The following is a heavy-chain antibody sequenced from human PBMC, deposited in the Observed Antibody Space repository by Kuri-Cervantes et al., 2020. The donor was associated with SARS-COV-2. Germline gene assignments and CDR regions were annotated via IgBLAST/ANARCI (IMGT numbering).Heavy chain of an antibody. J-gene: IGHJ4*02. CDR2: ISWNSGSI. D-gene: IGHD2-2*01. Sequence: LSLTCAASGFTFDDYAMHWVRQAPGKGLEWVSGISWNSGSIGYADSVKGRFTISRDNSKNTLYLQMNSLRAEDTAVYYCARGPDCSSTSCYLGFDYWGQGTLVTVSS. CDR3: ARGPDCSSTSCYLGFDY. CDR1: GFTFDDYA. V-gene: IGHV3-9*01.